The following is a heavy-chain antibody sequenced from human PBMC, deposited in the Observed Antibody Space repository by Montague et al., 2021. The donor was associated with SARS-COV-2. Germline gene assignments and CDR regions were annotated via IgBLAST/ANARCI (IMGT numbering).Heavy chain of an antibody. J-gene: IGHJ4*02. Sequence: TLSLTCTVSGGSISSGSYYWSWIRQHPGKGLEWIGYIYYSGSSYYNPSLKSRVTISVDTSKNQFSLRLSSVTAADTAVYYCARARTSLIGVVNEFDYWGQGTLVTVSS. V-gene: IGHV4-31*03. CDR2: IYYSGSS. CDR1: GGSISSGSYY. D-gene: IGHD2-21*01. CDR3: ARARTSLIGVVNEFDY.